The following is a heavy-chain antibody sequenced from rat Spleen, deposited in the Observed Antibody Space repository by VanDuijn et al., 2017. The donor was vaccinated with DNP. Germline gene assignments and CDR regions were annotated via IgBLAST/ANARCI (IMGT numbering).Heavy chain of an antibody. CDR2: ISYEGSRT. CDR1: GFTFNNYW. V-gene: IGHV5-22*01. Sequence: EVLLVESGGGLVQPGRSLKLSCVASGFTFNNYWMSWIRQAPKKGLEWVASISYEGSRTYYGDSVKGRFTISRDNAKNTLYLQMNSLRSEDTATYYCARLGGDWGQGVMVTVSS. D-gene: IGHD5-1*01. CDR3: ARLGGD. J-gene: IGHJ2*01.